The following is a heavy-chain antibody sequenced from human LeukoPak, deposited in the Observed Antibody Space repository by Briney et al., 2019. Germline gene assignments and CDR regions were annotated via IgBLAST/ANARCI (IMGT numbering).Heavy chain of an antibody. V-gene: IGHV1-2*02. D-gene: IGHD1-26*01. Sequence: ASVKVSCKASGYTFTGYYMHWVRQAPGQGLEWMGWINPNSGGTNYAQKFQGRVTMTRDTSISTAYMELSRLRSDDTAVYYCARVSGSYYMSYYYYYMDVWGKGTTVTVSS. J-gene: IGHJ6*03. CDR1: GYTFTGYY. CDR2: INPNSGGT. CDR3: ARVSGSYYMSYYYYYMDV.